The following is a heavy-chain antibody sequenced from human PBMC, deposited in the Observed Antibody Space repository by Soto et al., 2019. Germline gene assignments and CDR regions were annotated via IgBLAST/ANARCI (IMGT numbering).Heavy chain of an antibody. D-gene: IGHD3-10*01. Sequence: EVQLVESGGGLVQPGRSLRLSCAASGFTFDDYAMHWVRQAPGKGLEWVSGISWNSGSIGYADSVKGRFTISRDNAKNSLYLQMNSLRAEDTALYYCAKDRMVRGVIAGFDYWGQGTLVTVSS. CDR2: ISWNSGSI. CDR3: AKDRMVRGVIAGFDY. J-gene: IGHJ4*02. V-gene: IGHV3-9*01. CDR1: GFTFDDYA.